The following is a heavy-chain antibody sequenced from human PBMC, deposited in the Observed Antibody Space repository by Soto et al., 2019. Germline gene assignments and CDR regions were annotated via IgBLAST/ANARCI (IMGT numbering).Heavy chain of an antibody. Sequence: DVQLLESGGGLIQRGGSLRLSCVGSGVTLKNYAMSWVRQXPGXXXXWVSGINSEGSIYYADSVKGRFSISKDNSKNTLFXQMDSLRADDTAVYXXAXPRARXXXXXTGFHSWGQGTLVTVSS. CDR3: AXPRARXXXXXTGFHS. J-gene: IGHJ4*02. V-gene: IGHV3-23*01. D-gene: IGHD3-9*01. CDR2: INSEGSI. CDR1: GVTLKNYA.